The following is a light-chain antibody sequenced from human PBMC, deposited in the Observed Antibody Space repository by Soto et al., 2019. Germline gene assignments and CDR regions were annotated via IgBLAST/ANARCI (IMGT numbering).Light chain of an antibody. CDR2: DVS. Sequence: DIQMTQSPSTLSASVGDRVTITCRASQSISNWLAWYQQRPGKATRLLISDVSSLEPGVPSRFSGSGSATEFTLTISSLQPDDSATYYCQQYTTSSPWTFGQGTKVEIK. CDR1: QSISNW. V-gene: IGKV1-5*01. CDR3: QQYTTSSPWT. J-gene: IGKJ1*01.